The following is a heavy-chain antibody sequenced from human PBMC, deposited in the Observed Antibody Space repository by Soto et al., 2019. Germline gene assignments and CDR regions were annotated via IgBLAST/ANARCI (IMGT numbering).Heavy chain of an antibody. CDR1: GDSISSGDHY. CDR3: ARGAYSDSSSYFDY. Sequence: QVQLQESGPGLVKPSQTLSLTCTVSGDSISSGDHYRSWIRQPPGKGLGWIGYIYYSGTTYSRPSLQSRVTISVDTSKNQFSLKLNSVTAADTAVYYCARGAYSDSSSYFDYWGQGTLVPVSS. D-gene: IGHD6-6*01. J-gene: IGHJ4*02. CDR2: IYYSGTT. V-gene: IGHV4-30-4*01.